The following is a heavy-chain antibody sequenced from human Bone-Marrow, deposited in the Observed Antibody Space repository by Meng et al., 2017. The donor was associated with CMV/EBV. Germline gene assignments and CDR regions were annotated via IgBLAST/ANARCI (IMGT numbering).Heavy chain of an antibody. J-gene: IGHJ6*02. CDR3: ARVAASGRGMDV. CDR1: GFTFSSHW. V-gene: IGHV3-7*04. CDR2: INQDGSQK. Sequence: GESLKISCAASGFTFSSHWMTWVRQAPGKGLEWVANINQDGSQKNYVDSVNGRFTISRDNAKNSLFLQMNSLRAEDTAVYYCARVAASGRGMDVWGPGTTVTVSS. D-gene: IGHD1-1*01.